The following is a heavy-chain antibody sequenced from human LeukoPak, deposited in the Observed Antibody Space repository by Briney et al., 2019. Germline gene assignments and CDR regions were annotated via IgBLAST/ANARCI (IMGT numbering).Heavy chain of an antibody. J-gene: IGHJ3*02. CDR2: ISYDGSYE. D-gene: IGHD5-18*01. CDR1: GFTFSSYG. V-gene: IGHV3-30*18. CDR3: AKGRGYTYGLDAFDI. Sequence: GGSLRLSCAASGFTFSSYGMHWVRQAPGKGLEWVALISYDGSYEYYADSVRGRFTISRDNSQNTLYLQMNSLTTDDTAVYYCAKGRGYTYGLDAFDIWGQGTMVTVSS.